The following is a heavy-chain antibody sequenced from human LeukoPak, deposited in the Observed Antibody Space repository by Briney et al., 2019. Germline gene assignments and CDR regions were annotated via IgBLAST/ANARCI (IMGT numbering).Heavy chain of an antibody. V-gene: IGHV1-18*04. CDR3: VREAAAAY. J-gene: IGHJ4*02. D-gene: IGHD6-13*01. CDR1: GYTFTGYY. CDR2: ISAYNGNT. Sequence: ASVKVSCKASGYTFTGYYMHWVRQAPGQGLEWMGWISAYNGNTNYAQKLQGRVTMTTDTSTSTAYMELRSLRSDDTAVYYCVREAAAAYWGQGTLVTVSS.